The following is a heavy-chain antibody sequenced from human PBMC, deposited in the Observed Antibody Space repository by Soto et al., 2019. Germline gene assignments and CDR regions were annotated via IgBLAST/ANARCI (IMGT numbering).Heavy chain of an antibody. CDR1: GYTFTGYY. CDR3: AVLVGATTGYYYYGMDG. Sequence: GASVKVSCKASGYTFTGYYMHWVRQAPGQGLEWMGWINPNSGGTNYAQKFQGWVTITRDTSISTAYMELSRLRSDDTAVYYCAVLVGATTGYYYYGMDGWGQGTTVTVSS. J-gene: IGHJ6*02. D-gene: IGHD1-26*01. V-gene: IGHV1-2*04. CDR2: INPNSGGT.